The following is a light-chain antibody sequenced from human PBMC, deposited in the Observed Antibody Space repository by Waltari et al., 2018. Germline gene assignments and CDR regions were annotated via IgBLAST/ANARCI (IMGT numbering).Light chain of an antibody. J-gene: IGKJ1*01. CDR3: QQYGSSPFT. CDR2: GAS. V-gene: IGKV3-20*01. CDR1: QSVSSSY. Sequence: EIVLTQSPGTLSLSPGERATLSCRASQSVSSSYLAWYQQKPGQGPRLLIYGASSRATGIPDRFSGSGSGTDFTLTISRLEPEDFAVYYCQQYGSSPFTFGQGTKVEIK.